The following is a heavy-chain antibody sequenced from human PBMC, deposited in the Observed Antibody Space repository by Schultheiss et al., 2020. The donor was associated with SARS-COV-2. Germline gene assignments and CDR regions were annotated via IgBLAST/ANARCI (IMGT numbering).Heavy chain of an antibody. J-gene: IGHJ4*02. CDR1: GFTFRTSA. CDR2: ISESGDIT. CDR3: AKGSSDWFDY. D-gene: IGHD2-2*01. V-gene: IGHV3-23*01. Sequence: GGSLRLSCGASGFTFRTSAMSWVRQVPGRGLEWVSYISESGDITYYADAVKGRFSISRDNSKDTLNLQMNNLRAEDTAIYFCAKGSSDWFDYWGQGTLVTVSS.